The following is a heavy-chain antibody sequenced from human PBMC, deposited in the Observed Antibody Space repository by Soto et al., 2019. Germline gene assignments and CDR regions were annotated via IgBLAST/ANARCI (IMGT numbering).Heavy chain of an antibody. V-gene: IGHV1-69*13. CDR3: ARDLSARKAVVVADQQDWFDP. Sequence: SVKVSCKATRGTFSSYAISWVRQAPGQGLEWVGGIIPIFGTANYAQKFQGRVTITADESTSTAYMELSSLRSEDTAVYYCARDLSARKAVVVADQQDWFDPWGQGTLVTVSS. D-gene: IGHD6-19*01. J-gene: IGHJ5*02. CDR2: IIPIFGTA. CDR1: RGTFSSYA.